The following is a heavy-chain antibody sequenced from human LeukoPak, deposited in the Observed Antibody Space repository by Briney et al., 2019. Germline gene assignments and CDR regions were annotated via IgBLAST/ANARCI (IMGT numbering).Heavy chain of an antibody. CDR2: IYYSGST. J-gene: IGHJ4*02. D-gene: IGHD6-13*01. CDR3: ASAYSSSWYRY. Sequence: PSETLSLTCTVSGGSISSYYWSWIRQPPGEGLEWIGYIYYSGSTNYNPSLKSRVTISVDTSKNQFSLKLSSVTAADTAVYYCASAYSSSWYRYWGQGTLVTVSS. V-gene: IGHV4-59*01. CDR1: GGSISSYY.